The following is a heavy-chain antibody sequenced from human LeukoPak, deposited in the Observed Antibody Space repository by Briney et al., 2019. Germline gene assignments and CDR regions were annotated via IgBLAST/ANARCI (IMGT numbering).Heavy chain of an antibody. CDR2: INQDGSET. J-gene: IGHJ4*02. D-gene: IGHD7-27*01. CDR1: GFTFNSYW. CDR3: SGDPGDY. V-gene: IGHV3-7*04. Sequence: GGSLRLSCAASGFTFNSYWMSWVRQAPGKGLEWVANINQDGSETYVDSVEGRFTISRDNAKNSLFLQMSGLRAEDTAVYFCSGDPGDYWGQGTLVTVSS.